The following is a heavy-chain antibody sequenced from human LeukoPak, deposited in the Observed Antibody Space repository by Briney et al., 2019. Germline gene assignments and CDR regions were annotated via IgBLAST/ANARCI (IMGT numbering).Heavy chain of an antibody. Sequence: SETLSLTCTVSGGSISSSSYYWGWIRQPPGKGLEWIGSIYYSGSTYYNPSLKSRVTISVDTSKNQFSLKLSSVTAADTAVYYCARTLPPNHDDLYSSSWPNEYYFDYWGQGTLVTVSS. CDR3: ARTLPPNHDDLYSSSWPNEYYFDY. D-gene: IGHD6-13*01. CDR1: GGSISSSSYY. J-gene: IGHJ4*02. CDR2: IYYSGST. V-gene: IGHV4-39*07.